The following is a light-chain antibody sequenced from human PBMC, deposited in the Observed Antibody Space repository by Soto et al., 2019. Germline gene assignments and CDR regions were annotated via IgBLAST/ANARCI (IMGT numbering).Light chain of an antibody. J-gene: IGLJ3*02. CDR2: VVN. Sequence: QSALTQPASVSGSPGQSITISCTGTSSDVGAYNFFSWYQHHPGKAPKLIISVVNNRPSGVSDRFSGSKSGNTASLTISGLQAEDEADYYCSSYTTTATRVFGGGTKVTVL. V-gene: IGLV2-14*03. CDR3: SSYTTTATRV. CDR1: SSDVGAYNF.